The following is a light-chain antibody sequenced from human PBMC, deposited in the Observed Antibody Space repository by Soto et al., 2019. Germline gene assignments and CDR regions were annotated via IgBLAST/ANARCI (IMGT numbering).Light chain of an antibody. CDR3: TSYTSSSTYV. J-gene: IGLJ1*01. Sequence: QSALTQPASVSGSPGQSITISCTGTSSDVGGHNSVSWYQQHPGKAPKVMIYNVSNRPSGVSNRFSGSKSGNTASLTISGLLAEDEADYYCTSYTSSSTYVFGAGTKVTVL. CDR1: SSDVGGHNS. CDR2: NVS. V-gene: IGLV2-14*01.